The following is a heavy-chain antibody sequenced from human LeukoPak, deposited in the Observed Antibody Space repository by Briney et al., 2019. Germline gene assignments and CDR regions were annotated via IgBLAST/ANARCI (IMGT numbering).Heavy chain of an antibody. CDR2: IYYSGST. J-gene: IGHJ5*02. CDR1: GGSISSGGYY. D-gene: IGHD6-6*01. V-gene: IGHV4-31*03. Sequence: SETLSLTCTVSGGSISSGGYYWSWIRQHPGKGLEWIGYIYYSGSTYYNPSLKSRVTISVDTSKNQFSLKLSSVTVADTAVYYCAREVRVARPLVSSWFDPWGQGTLVTVSS. CDR3: AREVRVARPLVSSWFDP.